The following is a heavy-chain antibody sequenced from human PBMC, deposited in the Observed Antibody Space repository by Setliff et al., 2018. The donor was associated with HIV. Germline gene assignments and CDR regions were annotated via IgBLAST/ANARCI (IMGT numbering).Heavy chain of an antibody. Sequence: GGSLRLSCAASGFTFSSYGMHWVRQAPGKGLEWVAFIRYDGNNKYYADSVMGRFTISRDNSKNTLYLQMNSLRAEDTAVYYCAKTPEGYSYGPVFDYWGQGTLVTVSS. CDR3: AKTPEGYSYGPVFDY. CDR2: IRYDGNNK. D-gene: IGHD5-18*01. J-gene: IGHJ4*02. CDR1: GFTFSSYG. V-gene: IGHV3-30*02.